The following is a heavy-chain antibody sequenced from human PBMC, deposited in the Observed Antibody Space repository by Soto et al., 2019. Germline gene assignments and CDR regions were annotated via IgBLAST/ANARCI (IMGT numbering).Heavy chain of an antibody. CDR2: IIPILGIA. Sequence: QVQLVQSGAEVKKPGSSVKVSCKASGGTFSSYTISWVRQAPGQGLEWMGRIIPILGIANYAQKFQGRVTITADKSTSTAYMELSSLRSEDTAVDYCARDSSGTPFDYWGQGTLVTVSS. V-gene: IGHV1-69*08. J-gene: IGHJ4*02. D-gene: IGHD3-22*01. CDR3: ARDSSGTPFDY. CDR1: GGTFSSYT.